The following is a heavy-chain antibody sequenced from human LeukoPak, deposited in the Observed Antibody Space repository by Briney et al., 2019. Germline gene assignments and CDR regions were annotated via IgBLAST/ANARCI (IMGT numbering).Heavy chain of an antibody. V-gene: IGHV1-2*02. D-gene: IGHD2-21*02. CDR2: INPNTGVT. Sequence: ASVKVSCKASGYTFTGYYMHWVRQAPGQGLTWMGWINPNTGVTNYAQKFQGRVTMTRATSINTAYMELDRLTSDDTAVYYCARSYCGGDCYWTIDYWGQGTLVTVSS. CDR1: GYTFTGYY. J-gene: IGHJ4*02. CDR3: ARSYCGGDCYWTIDY.